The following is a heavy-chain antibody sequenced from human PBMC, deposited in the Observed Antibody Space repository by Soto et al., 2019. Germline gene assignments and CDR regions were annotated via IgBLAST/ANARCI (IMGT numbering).Heavy chain of an antibody. CDR3: AKPRGSYYVGWFDP. V-gene: IGHV3-30*18. J-gene: IGHJ5*02. CDR1: GFTFRSYG. CDR2: MKSDGSR. Sequence: GGSLRLSCEASGFTFRSYGMHWVRQAPGKGLEWVAVMKSDGSRDHIDSVKGRFTIFRDNSKKTLYLQMNNLRPEDSAVYYCAKPRGSYYVGWFDPWGQGTLVTVSS. D-gene: IGHD1-26*01.